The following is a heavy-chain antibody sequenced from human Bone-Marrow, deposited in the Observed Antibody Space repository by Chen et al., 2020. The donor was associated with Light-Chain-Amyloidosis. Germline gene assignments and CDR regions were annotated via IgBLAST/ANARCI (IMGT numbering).Heavy chain of an antibody. CDR3: ARRRDGYNFDY. CDR1: GYTFPNYW. V-gene: IGHV5-51*01. CDR2: MYPDDSDA. D-gene: IGHD5-12*01. Sequence: EVQLEQSGPEVKKPGESLESSCKVSGYTFPNYWIGWVRQMPGKGLEWMGVMYPDDSDARYSPSFEGQVTISADKSITTAYLQWRSLKASDTAMYYCARRRDGYNFDYWGQGTLVTVSS. J-gene: IGHJ4*02.